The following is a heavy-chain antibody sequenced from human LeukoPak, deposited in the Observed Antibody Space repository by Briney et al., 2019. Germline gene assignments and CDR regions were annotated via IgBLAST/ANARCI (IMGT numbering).Heavy chain of an antibody. J-gene: IGHJ4*02. CDR3: ARAGTMVRGVIIPSHFDY. Sequence: SVKVSCKASGGTFSSYAISWVRQAPGQGLEWMGGIIPIFGTANYAQKSQGRVTITADESTSTAYMELSSRRSEDTAVYYCARAGTMVRGVIIPSHFDYWGQGTLVTVSS. V-gene: IGHV1-69*13. CDR1: GGTFSSYA. D-gene: IGHD3-10*01. CDR2: IIPIFGTA.